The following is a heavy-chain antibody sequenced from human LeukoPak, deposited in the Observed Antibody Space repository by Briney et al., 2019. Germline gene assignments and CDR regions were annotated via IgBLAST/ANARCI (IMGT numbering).Heavy chain of an antibody. CDR2: IYYLGTT. D-gene: IGHD6-6*01. CDR1: GASTRSNNYY. Sequence: SETLSLTCTVSGASTRSNNYYWAWIRQPPGKGLEWIGSIYYLGTTYDNPSLKSRVTISIDTSKNQFSLKLRSVTASDTAVYYCARVASSSAGGVDYWGQGTLVSVSS. V-gene: IGHV4-39*01. CDR3: ARVASSSAGGVDY. J-gene: IGHJ4*02.